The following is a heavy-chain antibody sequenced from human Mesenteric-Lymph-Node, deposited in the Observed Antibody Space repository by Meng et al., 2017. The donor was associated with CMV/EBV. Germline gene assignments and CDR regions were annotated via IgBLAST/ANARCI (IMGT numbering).Heavy chain of an antibody. CDR3: AKDVPYDFWSVYYINHGMDV. CDR2: ISGSGGST. D-gene: IGHD3-3*01. J-gene: IGHJ6*02. V-gene: IGHV3-23*01. Sequence: GESLKISCAASGFTFSSYSMNWVRQAPGKGLEWVSAISGSGGSTYYADSVKGRFTISRDNSKNTLYLQMNSLRAEDTAVYYCAKDVPYDFWSVYYINHGMDVWGQGTTVTVSS. CDR1: GFTFSSYS.